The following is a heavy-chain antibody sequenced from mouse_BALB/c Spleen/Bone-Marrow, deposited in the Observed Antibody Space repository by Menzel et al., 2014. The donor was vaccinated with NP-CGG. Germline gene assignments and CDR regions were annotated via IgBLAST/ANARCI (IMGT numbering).Heavy chain of an antibody. D-gene: IGHD2-10*01. Sequence: LVESGGGLVQPGGSLKLSCATSGFTFSDYYMYWVRQTPEKRLEWVAYISNGGGSTYYPDTVKGRFTISRDNAKNTLYLQMSRLKSEDTAMYYCARQGAYSYFDYWGQGTTLTVSS. CDR1: GFTFSDYY. CDR2: ISNGGGST. V-gene: IGHV5-12*02. CDR3: ARQGAYSYFDY. J-gene: IGHJ2*01.